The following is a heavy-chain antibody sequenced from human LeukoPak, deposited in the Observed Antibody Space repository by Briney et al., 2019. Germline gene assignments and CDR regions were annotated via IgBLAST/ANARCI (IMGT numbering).Heavy chain of an antibody. CDR2: IYNDGSRT. CDR3: ASDEDSDFVIVPTAFAY. Sequence: PGGSLRLSCAASRFTFSNHWMHWVPQAPGKGRVWVSRIYNDGSRTSYADSEKGRFTISRDNAKNSLYLQMNSLRAEDTAIYYCASDEDSDFVIVPTAFAYWGQGTLVTVSS. CDR1: RFTFSNHW. D-gene: IGHD2-2*01. J-gene: IGHJ4*02. V-gene: IGHV3-74*01.